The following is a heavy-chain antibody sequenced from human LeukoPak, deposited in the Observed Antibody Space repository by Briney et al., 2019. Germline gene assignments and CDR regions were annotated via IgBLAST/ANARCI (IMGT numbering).Heavy chain of an antibody. CDR1: GGSISSGGYY. V-gene: IGHV4-31*03. CDR2: IYNSGST. CDR3: ARERKGWIQLDF. J-gene: IGHJ4*02. D-gene: IGHD5-18*01. Sequence: KASETLSLTCTVSGGSISSGGYYWSWIRQHPGKGLEWIGYIYNSGSTHYNPSLKSRVTISEDTSKNQFSLKLSSVTAADTAVYYCARERKGWIQLDFWGQGTLVTVSS.